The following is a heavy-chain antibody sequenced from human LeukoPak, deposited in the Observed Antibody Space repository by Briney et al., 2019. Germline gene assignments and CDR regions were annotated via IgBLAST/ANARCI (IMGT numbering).Heavy chain of an antibody. CDR2: IYSGGST. CDR3: ARDKTFDI. J-gene: IGHJ3*02. Sequence: GGSLRLSCAASGFTFSSYAMSWVRQGPGKGLEWVSVIYSGGSTYYADSAKGRFTISRDNSKNTLYLHMNSLRAEDTAIYYCARDKTFDIWGQGTMVTVSS. CDR1: GFTFSSYA. V-gene: IGHV3-23*03.